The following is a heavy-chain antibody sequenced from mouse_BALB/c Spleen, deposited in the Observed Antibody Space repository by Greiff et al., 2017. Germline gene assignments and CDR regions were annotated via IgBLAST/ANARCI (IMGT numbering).Heavy chain of an antibody. J-gene: IGHJ4*01. CDR1: GISITTGNYR. V-gene: IGHV3-5*02. CDR2: IYYSGTI. CDR3: ARSYYRAMDY. Sequence: VQLQQSGPGLVKPSQTVSLTCTVTGISITTGNYRWSWIRQFPGNKLEWIGYIYYSGTITYNPSLTSRTTITRDTSKNQFFLEMNSLTAEDTATYYCARSYYRAMDYWGQGTSVTVSS. D-gene: IGHD2-14*01.